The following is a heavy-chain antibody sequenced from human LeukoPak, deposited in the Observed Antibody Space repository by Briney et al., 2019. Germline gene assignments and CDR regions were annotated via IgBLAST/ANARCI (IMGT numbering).Heavy chain of an antibody. D-gene: IGHD6-19*01. Sequence: SVKVSCKASGGTFSSYTISWERQAPGQGLEWMGRIIPILGIANYAQKFQGRVTITADKSTSTAYMELSSLRSEDTAVYYCARGDSSGWYIQAFDIWGQGTMVTVSS. CDR2: IIPILGIA. CDR3: ARGDSSGWYIQAFDI. J-gene: IGHJ3*02. V-gene: IGHV1-69*02. CDR1: GGTFSSYT.